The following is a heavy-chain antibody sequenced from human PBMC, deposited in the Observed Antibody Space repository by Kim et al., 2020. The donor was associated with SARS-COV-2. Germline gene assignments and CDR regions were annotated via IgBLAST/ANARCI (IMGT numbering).Heavy chain of an antibody. CDR3: ASSYYLY. V-gene: IGHV3-30*01. Sequence: DGSNKYYADYVKGRFTISRDNSKNTLYLQMNSLRAEDTAVYYCASSYYLYWGQGTLVTVSS. D-gene: IGHD3-22*01. J-gene: IGHJ4*02. CDR2: DGSNK.